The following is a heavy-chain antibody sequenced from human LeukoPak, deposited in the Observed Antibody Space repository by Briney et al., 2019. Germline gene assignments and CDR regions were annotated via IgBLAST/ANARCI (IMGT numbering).Heavy chain of an antibody. J-gene: IGHJ4*02. CDR1: GFTSSSYG. V-gene: IGHV3-30*18. CDR2: ISYDGNNE. D-gene: IGHD6-19*01. CDR3: AKDRSTGWYAGFDC. Sequence: GGSLRLSCAASGFTSSSYGIHWVRQAPGKGLEWVAVISYDGNNEYYADSVKGRFTISRDNSKSTVYLQMNSLRGEDTAVYYCAKDRSTGWYAGFDCWGQGTLVTVSS.